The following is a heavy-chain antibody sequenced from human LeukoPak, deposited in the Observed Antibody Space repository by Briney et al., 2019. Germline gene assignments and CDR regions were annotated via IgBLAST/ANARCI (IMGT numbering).Heavy chain of an antibody. CDR1: GFTFSSYT. J-gene: IGHJ4*02. D-gene: IGHD4-11*01. CDR2: ITSSSSYI. Sequence: GGSLRLSCAASGFTFSSYTMNWVRQAPGKGLEWVSSITSSSSYIYYADSVKGRFTISRDNAENSLYLQMNSLRTEDTAVYYCARASATVTTKNYFDYWGQGTLVTVSS. CDR3: ARASATVTTKNYFDY. V-gene: IGHV3-21*01.